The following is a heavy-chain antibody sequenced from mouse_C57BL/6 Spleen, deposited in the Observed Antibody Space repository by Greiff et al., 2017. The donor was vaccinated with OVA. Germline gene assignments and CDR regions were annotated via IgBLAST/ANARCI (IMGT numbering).Heavy chain of an antibody. CDR3: ARPYYYYGSSYNAMDY. CDR1: GYTFTSYW. V-gene: IGHV1-53*01. J-gene: IGHJ4*01. Sequence: QVQLQQPGTELVKPGASVKLSCKASGYTFTSYWMHWVKQRPGQGLEWIGIINPSNGGTNYNEKFKSKSTLTVDKSSSTAYMQLSSLTSEDSAVYDCARPYYYYGSSYNAMDYWGQGTSVTVSS. D-gene: IGHD1-1*01. CDR2: INPSNGGT.